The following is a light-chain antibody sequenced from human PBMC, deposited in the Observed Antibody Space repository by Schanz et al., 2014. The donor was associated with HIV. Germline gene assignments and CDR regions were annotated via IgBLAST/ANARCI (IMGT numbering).Light chain of an antibody. Sequence: QSVLAQPPSVSGAPGQRVTISCTGSSSNIGAGYDVHWYQQLPGTAPKLLIYGNNNRPSGVSDHFSGSKSGNMAYLTISALQAEDEADYYCASYTTSHTFVFGTGTKLTVL. CDR3: ASYTTSHTFV. V-gene: IGLV1-40*01. CDR1: SSNIGAGYD. CDR2: GNN. J-gene: IGLJ1*01.